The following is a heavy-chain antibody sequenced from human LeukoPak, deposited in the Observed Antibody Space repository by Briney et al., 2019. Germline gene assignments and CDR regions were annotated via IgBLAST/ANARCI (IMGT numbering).Heavy chain of an antibody. CDR1: GGSFSGYY. CDR3: ARGAFNYYGSGSYYFRPFDY. V-gene: IGHV4-34*01. J-gene: IGHJ4*02. D-gene: IGHD3-10*01. Sequence: SETLSLTCAVYGGSFSGYYWSWIRQPPGKGLEWIGEIKHSGSTNYSPSLKSRVTISVDTSKSQFSLKLSSVTAADTAVYYCARGAFNYYGSGSYYFRPFDYWGQGTLVTVSS. CDR2: IKHSGST.